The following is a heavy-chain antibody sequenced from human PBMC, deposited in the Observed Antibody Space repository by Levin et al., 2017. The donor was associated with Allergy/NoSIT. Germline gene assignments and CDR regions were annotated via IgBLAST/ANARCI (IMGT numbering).Heavy chain of an antibody. Sequence: PSETLSLTCTVSGGSISSYYWSWIRQPPGKGLEWIGYIYYSGSTNYNPSLKSRVTISVDTSKNQFSLKLSSVTAADTAVYYCARVTRGGSYKWGQGTLVTVSS. CDR1: GGSISSYY. CDR3: ARVTRGGSYK. CDR2: IYYSGST. D-gene: IGHD1-26*01. V-gene: IGHV4-59*01. J-gene: IGHJ4*02.